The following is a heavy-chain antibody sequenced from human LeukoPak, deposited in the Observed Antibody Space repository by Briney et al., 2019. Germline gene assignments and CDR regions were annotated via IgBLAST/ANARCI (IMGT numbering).Heavy chain of an antibody. CDR3: AREKRWFGELGKNDAFDI. CDR2: INPSDGST. D-gene: IGHD3-10*01. V-gene: IGHV1-46*02. J-gene: IGHJ3*02. Sequence: ASVTVSCKASGYTFKHYYMHWVRQAPGQGLEWMGRINPSDGSTSYAQKFQGRVTMTRDTSTTTVYMDLSSLRSEDTAVYYCAREKRWFGELGKNDAFDIWGQGTMVTVSS. CDR1: GYTFKHYY.